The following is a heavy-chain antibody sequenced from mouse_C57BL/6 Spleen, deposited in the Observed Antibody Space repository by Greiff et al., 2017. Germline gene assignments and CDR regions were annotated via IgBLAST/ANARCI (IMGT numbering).Heavy chain of an antibody. CDR2: IDPANGNT. D-gene: IGHD1-1*01. J-gene: IGHJ3*01. CDR3: AYYYGSSLAWFAY. V-gene: IGHV14-3*01. CDR1: GFNIKNTY. Sequence: VQLKQSVAELVRPGASVKLSCTASGFNIKNTYMHWVKQRPEQGLEWIGRIDPANGNTKFAPKFQGKATITADTSSNTAYLQLSSLTSEDTAIYYCAYYYGSSLAWFAYWGQGTLVTVSA.